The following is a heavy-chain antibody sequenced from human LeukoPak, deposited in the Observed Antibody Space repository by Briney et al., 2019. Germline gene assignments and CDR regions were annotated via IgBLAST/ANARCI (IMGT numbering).Heavy chain of an antibody. CDR1: GGSFSGYY. CDR3: ARAKLTMVRGVHVDY. Sequence: PSETLSRTCAVYGGSFSGYYWSWIRQPPGKGLEWIGEINHSGSTNYNPSLKSRVTISVDTSKNQFSLKLSSATAADTAVYYCARAKLTMVRGVHVDYWGQGTLVTVSS. J-gene: IGHJ4*02. D-gene: IGHD3-10*01. V-gene: IGHV4-34*01. CDR2: INHSGST.